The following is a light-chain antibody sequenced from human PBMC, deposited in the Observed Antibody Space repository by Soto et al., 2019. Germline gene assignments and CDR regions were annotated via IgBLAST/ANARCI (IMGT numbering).Light chain of an antibody. CDR3: CSDAGSYTPYV. J-gene: IGLJ1*01. CDR1: SSDVGGYNY. Sequence: QSALTQPRSVSGSPGQSVTISCTGTSSDVGGYNYVSWYQQHPGKAPKLMIYDVSKRPSGVPDRFSGSKSGNTASLTSSGLQAEDEADYYGCSDAGSYTPYVFGTGTKVTVL. V-gene: IGLV2-11*01. CDR2: DVS.